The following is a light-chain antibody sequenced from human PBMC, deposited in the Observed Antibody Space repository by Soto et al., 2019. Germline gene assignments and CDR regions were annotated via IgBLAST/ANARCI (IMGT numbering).Light chain of an antibody. V-gene: IGLV4-60*03. CDR1: SGHSDYI. J-gene: IGLJ3*02. CDR2: LEGSGSY. CDR3: ETWDTNTRV. Sequence: QLVLTQSSSASASLGSSVKLTCTLSSGHSDYISAWHQQEPGKAPRYLMKLEGSGSYNKGSGVPDRFSGSRSGADRYLTISNLQSEDEADYYCETWDTNTRVFGGGTKLTVL.